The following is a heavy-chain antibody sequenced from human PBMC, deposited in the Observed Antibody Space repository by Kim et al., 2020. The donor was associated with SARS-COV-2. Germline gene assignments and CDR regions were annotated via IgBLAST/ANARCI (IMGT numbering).Heavy chain of an antibody. CDR3: AKEDRAAADDGLFDY. D-gene: IGHD6-13*01. CDR1: GFTFSSYG. J-gene: IGHJ4*02. V-gene: IGHV3-30*18. CDR2: ISYDGSNK. Sequence: GGSLRLSCAASGFTFSSYGMHWVRQAPGKGLEWVAVISYDGSNKYYADSVKGRFTISRDNSKNTLYLQMNSLRAEDTAVYYCAKEDRAAADDGLFDYWGQGTLVTVSS.